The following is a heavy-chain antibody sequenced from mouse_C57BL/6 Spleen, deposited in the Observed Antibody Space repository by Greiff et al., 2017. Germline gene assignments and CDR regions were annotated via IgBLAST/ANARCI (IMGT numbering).Heavy chain of an antibody. D-gene: IGHD2-3*01. CDR3: ASIDDGYYFDY. V-gene: IGHV1-82*01. J-gene: IGHJ2*01. CDR1: GYAFSSSW. CDR2: IYPGDGDT. Sequence: QVQLQQSGPELVKPGASVKISCKASGYAFSSSWMNWVKQRPGKGLEWIGRIYPGDGDTNYNGKFKGKATLTADKSSSTAYMQLSSLTSEDSAVYFCASIDDGYYFDYWGQGTTLTVSS.